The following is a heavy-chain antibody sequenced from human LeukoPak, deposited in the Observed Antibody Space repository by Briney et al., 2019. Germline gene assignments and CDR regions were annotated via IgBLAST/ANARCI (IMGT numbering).Heavy chain of an antibody. Sequence: PSETLSLTYTVSGGSINSSYYYWGWIRQPPGKGLEWIGTIYYSGSTYYNPSLKSRVTISIDTSKNQFSLKLSSVTAANTAVYYCAKSSGWYEADAFDIWGQGTMVTVSS. V-gene: IGHV4-39*01. CDR1: GGSINSSYYY. D-gene: IGHD6-19*01. J-gene: IGHJ3*02. CDR3: AKSSGWYEADAFDI. CDR2: IYYSGST.